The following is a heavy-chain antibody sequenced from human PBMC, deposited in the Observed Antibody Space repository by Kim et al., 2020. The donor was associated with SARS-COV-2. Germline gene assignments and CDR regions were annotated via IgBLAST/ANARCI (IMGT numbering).Heavy chain of an antibody. J-gene: IGHJ3*02. D-gene: IGHD6-19*01. V-gene: IGHV1-18*01. CDR2: ISAYNGNT. CDR3: GRVEEQQWLDGGDAFDI. Sequence: ASVKVSCKASGYTFTSYGISWVRQAPGQGLEWMGWISAYNGNTNYAQKLQGRVTMTTDTSTSTAYMELRSLRSDDTAVYYCGRVEEQQWLDGGDAFDIWGQGTMVTVSS. CDR1: GYTFTSYG.